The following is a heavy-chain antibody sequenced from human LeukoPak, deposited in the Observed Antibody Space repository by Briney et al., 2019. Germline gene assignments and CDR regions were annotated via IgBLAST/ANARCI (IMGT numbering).Heavy chain of an antibody. CDR2: IYYSGST. J-gene: IGHJ4*02. V-gene: IGHV4-39*07. CDR1: GGSISSSSYY. Sequence: SETLSLTCTVSGGSISSSSYYWGWIRQPPGKGLEWIGSIYYSGSTYYNPSLKSRVTISVDTSKNQFSLKLSSVTAADTAVYNCARDGDLYDFWSGGGPWGQGTLVTVSS. CDR3: ARDGDLYDFWSGGGP. D-gene: IGHD3-3*01.